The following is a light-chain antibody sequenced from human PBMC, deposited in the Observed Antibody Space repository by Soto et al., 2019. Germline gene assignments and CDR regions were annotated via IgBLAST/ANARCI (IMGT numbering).Light chain of an antibody. CDR1: QSVSSSS. Sequence: EIVMTQSPATLSVSPGERATLSCRASQSVSSSSLAWYQQKRGQAPRLLIHDASSRATGIPDRFSGSGSGTDFTLTISRLEPEDFAVYYCQQYGSSSITFGQGTRLEIK. V-gene: IGKV3-20*01. CDR3: QQYGSSSIT. CDR2: DAS. J-gene: IGKJ5*01.